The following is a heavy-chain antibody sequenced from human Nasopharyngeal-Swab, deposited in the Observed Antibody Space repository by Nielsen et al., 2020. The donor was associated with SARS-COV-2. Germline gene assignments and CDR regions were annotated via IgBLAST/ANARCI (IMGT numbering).Heavy chain of an antibody. CDR3: TTDFYFDY. CDR2: IGDKDHNYAT. CDR1: GFIFSASA. V-gene: IGHV3-73*01. J-gene: IGHJ4*02. Sequence: GESLKISCAASGFIFSASAIHWVRQASGKGLEWVGRIGDKDHNYATTYGASVQGRSTISRDDSKNTAFLQMDSLKTEDTALYYCTTDFYFDYWGQGTLVTVSS.